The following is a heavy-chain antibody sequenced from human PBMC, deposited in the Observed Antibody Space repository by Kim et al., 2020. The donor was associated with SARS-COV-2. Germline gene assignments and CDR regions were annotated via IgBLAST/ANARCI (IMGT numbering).Heavy chain of an antibody. CDR3: ARQSGSYYGKSDY. Sequence: YTPSLTSRVTISVDTSKNQFSLKLSSVTAADTAVYYCARQSGSYYGKSDYWGQGTLVSVSS. D-gene: IGHD1-26*01. V-gene: IGHV4-59*08. J-gene: IGHJ4*02.